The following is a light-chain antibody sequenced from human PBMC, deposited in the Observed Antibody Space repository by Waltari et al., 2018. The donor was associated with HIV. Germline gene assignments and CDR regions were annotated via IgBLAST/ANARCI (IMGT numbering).Light chain of an antibody. Sequence: DIQMTQSPSSLSASVGDRVTITCRASQSISNYLNWYQQKPGKAPNLLIYAAVNLQSGVPSRFSGSGSGKDFTLTISSLQPEDFATYSCQQSYSTPWTFGQGTKVEIK. J-gene: IGKJ1*01. CDR3: QQSYSTPWT. V-gene: IGKV1-39*01. CDR1: QSISNY. CDR2: AAV.